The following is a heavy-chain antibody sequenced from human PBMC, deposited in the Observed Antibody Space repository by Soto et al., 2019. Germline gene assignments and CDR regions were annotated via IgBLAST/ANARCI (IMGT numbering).Heavy chain of an antibody. V-gene: IGHV1-24*01. Sequence: QLHLIQSGAEVKKPGASVRVSCKITGHTLTELSMHWVRQAPGKGLEWLGGFDPEDGKPLYAQRFRGRLTLTEDPSTETTYMELASLTFEDTAVYFCATSVLDYWGQGTLVIVS. CDR1: GHTLTELS. CDR2: FDPEDGKP. CDR3: ATSVLDY. J-gene: IGHJ4*02.